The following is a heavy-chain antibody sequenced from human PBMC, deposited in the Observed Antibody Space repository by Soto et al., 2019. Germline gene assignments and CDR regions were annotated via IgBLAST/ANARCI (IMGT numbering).Heavy chain of an antibody. V-gene: IGHV5-10-1*01. CDR1: GYSFTSYW. D-gene: IGHD6-13*01. CDR3: AREGPGIAAAGLPNYYYYGMDV. Sequence: PGESLKISCKGSGYSFTSYWISLVRQMPGKGLEWMGRIDPSDSYTNYSPSSQGHVTISADKSISTAYLQWSSLKASDTAMYYCAREGPGIAAAGLPNYYYYGMDVGGQGTTVTVSS. J-gene: IGHJ6*02. CDR2: IDPSDSYT.